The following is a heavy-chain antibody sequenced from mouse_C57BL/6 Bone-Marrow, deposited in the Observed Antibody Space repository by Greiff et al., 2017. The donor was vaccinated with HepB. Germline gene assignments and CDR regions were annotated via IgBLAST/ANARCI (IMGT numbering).Heavy chain of an antibody. D-gene: IGHD2-3*01. J-gene: IGHJ3*01. Sequence: EVMLVESGGGLVKPGGSLKLSCAASGFTFSSYAMSWVRQTPEKRLEWVATISDGGSYTYYPDNVKGRFTISRDNAKNNLYLQMSHLKSEDTAMYYCARGYYYLWAYWGQGTLVTVSA. CDR2: ISDGGSYT. V-gene: IGHV5-4*03. CDR3: ARGYYYLWAY. CDR1: GFTFSSYA.